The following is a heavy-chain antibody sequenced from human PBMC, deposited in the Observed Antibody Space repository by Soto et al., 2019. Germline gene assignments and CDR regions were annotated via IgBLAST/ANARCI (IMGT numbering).Heavy chain of an antibody. CDR3: AINEGRDVSTFDY. J-gene: IGHJ4*02. D-gene: IGHD3-10*02. V-gene: IGHV1-69*01. Sequence: QVQLVQSGAEVKTPGSSVKVSCKASGGIFTRYDIRWVRQAPGQGLEWMGAIIPIFGTANYAQKFQGRVTITADATTSTAYMELSSLRSEDTAMYYCAINEGRDVSTFDYWGQGTLVIVSS. CDR2: IIPIFGTA. CDR1: GGIFTRYD.